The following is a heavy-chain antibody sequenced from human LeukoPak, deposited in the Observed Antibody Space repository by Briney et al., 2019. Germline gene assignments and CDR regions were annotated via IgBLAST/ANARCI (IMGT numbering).Heavy chain of an antibody. J-gene: IGHJ4*02. Sequence: GGSLRLSCAASGFTFSSYGMHWVRQAPGKGLEWVALIRYDGRSKYYADSVQGRFIISRDTSKNTLYLQMNSLKVGDTAVYYCAKDQDLYCSGGSCSSTLDYWAQGTLVTVSS. CDR2: IRYDGRSK. V-gene: IGHV3-30*02. D-gene: IGHD2-15*01. CDR1: GFTFSSYG. CDR3: AKDQDLYCSGGSCSSTLDY.